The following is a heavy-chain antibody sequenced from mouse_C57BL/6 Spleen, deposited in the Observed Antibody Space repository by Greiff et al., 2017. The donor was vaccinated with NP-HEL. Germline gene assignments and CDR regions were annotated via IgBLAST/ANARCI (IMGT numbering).Heavy chain of an antibody. J-gene: IGHJ2*01. CDR3: ARWLLRGDY. D-gene: IGHD2-3*01. V-gene: IGHV1-61*01. CDR1: GYTFTSYW. CDR2: IYPSDSET. Sequence: QVQLQQPGAELVRPGSSVKLSCKASGYTFTSYWMAWVKQRPGQGLEWIGNIYPSDSETHYNQKFKDKATLTVDKSSSTAYMQLSSLTSEDSAVYYCARWLLRGDYWGQGTTLTVSS.